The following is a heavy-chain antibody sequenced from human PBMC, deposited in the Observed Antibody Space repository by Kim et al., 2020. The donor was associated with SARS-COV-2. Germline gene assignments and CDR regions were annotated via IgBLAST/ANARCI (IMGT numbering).Heavy chain of an antibody. CDR3: ARDYSYSSSWYFFDY. J-gene: IGHJ4*02. Sequence: ASVKVSCKASGYTFTSYAMHWVRQAPGQRLEWMGWINAGNGNTKYSQKFQGRVTITRDTSASTAYMELSSLRSEDTAVYYCARDYSYSSSWYFFDYWGQGTLVTVSS. CDR1: GYTFTSYA. CDR2: INAGNGNT. V-gene: IGHV1-3*01. D-gene: IGHD6-13*01.